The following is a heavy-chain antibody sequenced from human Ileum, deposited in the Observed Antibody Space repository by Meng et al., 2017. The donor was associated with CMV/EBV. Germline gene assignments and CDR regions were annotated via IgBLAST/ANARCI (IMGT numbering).Heavy chain of an antibody. V-gene: IGHV3-33*06. Sequence: GGSLRLSCAASGFTFSSYGMHWVRQAPGKGLEWVAVIWYDGSNKYYADSVKGRFTISRDNSKNTLYLQMNSLRAEDTAVYYCAKEGGYCSSTSCYSLPYYYYYGMDVWGQGTTVTRLL. D-gene: IGHD2-2*01. CDR1: GFTFSSYG. CDR3: AKEGGYCSSTSCYSLPYYYYYGMDV. CDR2: IWYDGSNK. J-gene: IGHJ6*02.